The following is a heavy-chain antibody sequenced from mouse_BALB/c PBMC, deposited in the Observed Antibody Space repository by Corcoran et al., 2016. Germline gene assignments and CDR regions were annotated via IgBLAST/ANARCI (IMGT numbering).Heavy chain of an antibody. CDR3: ARMDY. CDR2: INTHSGVP. Sequence: QIEMVQSGPELKKTGETVWLSCTASGYTLTPAGLQCVQKIPGKGLKRIGWINTHSGVPKYAEDFKGRFAFSLVSSASTAYLQISNLKNEDTATYFCARMDYWGQGTSVTVSS. V-gene: IGHV9-4*02. CDR1: GYTLTPAG. J-gene: IGHJ4*01.